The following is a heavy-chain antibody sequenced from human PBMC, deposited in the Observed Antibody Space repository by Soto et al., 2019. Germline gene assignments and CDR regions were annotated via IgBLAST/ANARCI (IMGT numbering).Heavy chain of an antibody. V-gene: IGHV1-2*04. CDR1: GYTFTGYY. D-gene: IGHD2-2*01. J-gene: IGHJ3*02. Sequence: KKTLASVKVSCKASGYTFTGYYMHWVRQAPGQGLEWMGWINPNSGGTNYAQKFQGWVTMTRDTSISTAYMELSRLRSDDTAVYYCARVVPAATGAFDIWGQGTMVTVS. CDR2: INPNSGGT. CDR3: ARVVPAATGAFDI.